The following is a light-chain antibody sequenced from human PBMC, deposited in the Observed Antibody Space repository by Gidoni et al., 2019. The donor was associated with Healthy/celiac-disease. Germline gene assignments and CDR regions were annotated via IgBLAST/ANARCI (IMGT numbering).Light chain of an antibody. Sequence: SYELTQPPSVSVSPGQTASITCSGDKLGDKYACWYQQKPGQSPVLVIYQDSKRPSGSPERFSGSNSGNTATLTISGTQAMDAADYYCQAWDSSTNYVFGTGTKVTVL. V-gene: IGLV3-1*01. CDR1: KLGDKY. CDR3: QAWDSSTNYV. J-gene: IGLJ1*01. CDR2: QDS.